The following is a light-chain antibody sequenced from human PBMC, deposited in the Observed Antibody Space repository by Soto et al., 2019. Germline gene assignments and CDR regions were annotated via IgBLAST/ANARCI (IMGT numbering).Light chain of an antibody. CDR3: CSYAGSYTSYV. V-gene: IGLV2-11*01. CDR1: SSDVGGYNY. J-gene: IGLJ1*01. CDR2: DVS. Sequence: SQAGTGCGSRGRPVNISCTGTSSDVGGYNYVSWYQQHPGKAPKLMIYDVSKRPSGVPDRFSGSKSGNTASLTISGLQAEDEADYYCCSYAGSYTSYVFGTGTKVTVL.